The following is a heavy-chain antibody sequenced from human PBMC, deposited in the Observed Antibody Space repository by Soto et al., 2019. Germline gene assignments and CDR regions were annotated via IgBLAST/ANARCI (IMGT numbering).Heavy chain of an antibody. J-gene: IGHJ6*02. CDR2: IDPSDSYT. CDR3: ARHDPSYCSGGSCYYGMDV. CDR1: GYSFTSYW. D-gene: IGHD2-15*01. V-gene: IGHV5-10-1*01. Sequence: LKISCKGSGYSFTSYWISWVRQMPGKGLEWMGRIDPSDSYTNYSPSFQGHVTISADKSISTAYLQWSSLKASDTAMYYCARHDPSYCSGGSCYYGMDVWGQGTTVTVSS.